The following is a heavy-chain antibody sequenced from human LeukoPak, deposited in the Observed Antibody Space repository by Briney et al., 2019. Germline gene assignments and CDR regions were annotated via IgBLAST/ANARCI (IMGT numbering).Heavy chain of an antibody. CDR1: GFMYSGFD. J-gene: IGHJ4*02. CDR3: VRERGFRGSYYYDH. CDR2: ISSGSSTM. Sequence: GGSLRLSCAASGFMYSGFDMSWVRQAPGKGLEWVSYISSGSSTMYYAESVKGRFTISRDNAKTSLFLQMNGLRDEDTAVYYCVRERGFRGSYYYDHWGQGALVTVSS. D-gene: IGHD1-26*01. V-gene: IGHV3-48*02.